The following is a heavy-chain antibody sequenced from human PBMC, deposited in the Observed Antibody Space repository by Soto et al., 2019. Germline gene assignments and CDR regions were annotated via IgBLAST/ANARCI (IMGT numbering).Heavy chain of an antibody. J-gene: IGHJ4*02. Sequence: QVQLVESGGGVVQPGRSLRLSCAASGFTVSSYAMHWVRQAPGKGLEWVAVISYDGSNKYYADSVKGRFTISRDNSKNTTYLQMNSPRAEDTAVYYCARAREGGWLVISQYVDYWGQGTLVTVSS. CDR1: GFTVSSYA. CDR2: ISYDGSNK. CDR3: ARAREGGWLVISQYVDY. D-gene: IGHD6-19*01. V-gene: IGHV3-30-3*01.